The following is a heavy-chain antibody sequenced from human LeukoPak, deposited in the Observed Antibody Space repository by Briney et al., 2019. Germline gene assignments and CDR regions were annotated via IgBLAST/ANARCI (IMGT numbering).Heavy chain of an antibody. CDR2: ISIVSTYT. CDR1: GFTFTDYS. J-gene: IGHJ6*03. V-gene: IGHV3-21*01. CDR3: ARDGSGYYHYYYMDV. D-gene: IGHD6-25*01. Sequence: PGGSLTLSCAPSGFTFTDYSMNWVRQAPGKGLEWVAHISIVSTYTHYTDSVKGRFTISRDNRKNLLYLQMSSLGAEDTAVYYCARDGSGYYHYYYMDVWGKGTTVTVSS.